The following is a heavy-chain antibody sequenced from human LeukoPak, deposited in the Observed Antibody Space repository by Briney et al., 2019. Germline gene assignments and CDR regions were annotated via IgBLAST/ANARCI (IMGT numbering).Heavy chain of an antibody. D-gene: IGHD6-13*01. Sequence: PSETLSLTCTVSGGSISSYYWSWIRQPPGKGLEWIGYIYYSGSTNYNPSLKSRVTISVDTSKNQFSLKLSSVTAADTAVYYCARAYGYSSSWYTPRRGYFDYWGQGTLVTVSS. CDR3: ARAYGYSSSWYTPRRGYFDY. CDR1: GGSISSYY. J-gene: IGHJ4*02. V-gene: IGHV4-59*12. CDR2: IYYSGST.